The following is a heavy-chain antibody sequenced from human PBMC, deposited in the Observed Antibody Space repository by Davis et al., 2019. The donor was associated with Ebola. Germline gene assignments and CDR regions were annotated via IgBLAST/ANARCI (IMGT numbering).Heavy chain of an antibody. CDR1: GGTFSSYA. CDR2: ISAYNGNT. J-gene: IGHJ4*02. Sequence: ASVKVSCKASGGTFSSYAISWVRQAPGQGLEWMGWISAYNGNTNYAQKLQGRVTMTTDTSTSTAYMELSRLRSDDTAVYYCARGWGLSRGIAFDYWGQGTLVTVSS. D-gene: IGHD2-21*02. V-gene: IGHV1-18*01. CDR3: ARGWGLSRGIAFDY.